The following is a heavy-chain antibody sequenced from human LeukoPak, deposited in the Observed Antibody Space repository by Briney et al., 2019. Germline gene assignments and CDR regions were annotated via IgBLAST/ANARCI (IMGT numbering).Heavy chain of an antibody. V-gene: IGHV1-69*13. J-gene: IGHJ5*02. D-gene: IGHD3-10*01. Sequence: SVKVSCKASGGTFSSYAISWVRQAPGQGLEWMGGIIPIFGTANYAQKFQGRVTITADESTSTAYMELSSLRSEDTAVYYCAGEFSLRRDRELFYGSGSYGWFDPWGQGTLVTVSS. CDR1: GGTFSSYA. CDR2: IIPIFGTA. CDR3: AGEFSLRRDRELFYGSGSYGWFDP.